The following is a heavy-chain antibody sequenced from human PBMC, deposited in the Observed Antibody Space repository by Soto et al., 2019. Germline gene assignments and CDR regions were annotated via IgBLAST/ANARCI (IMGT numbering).Heavy chain of an antibody. CDR3: ARWGTTGGLDV. CDR2: TSYDGSNN. CDR1: GFTFRSYV. J-gene: IGHJ4*02. V-gene: IGHV3-30*03. D-gene: IGHD3-16*01. Sequence: QVQLVESGVGVVQPGTSLRLSCVGSGFTFRSYVIHWVRQAPCKGLEWVALTSYDGSNNFYGDSVKGRFTISRDNSRNTVELQMDRLRLEVTALYYCARWGTTGGLDVWGQGTLVSVSS.